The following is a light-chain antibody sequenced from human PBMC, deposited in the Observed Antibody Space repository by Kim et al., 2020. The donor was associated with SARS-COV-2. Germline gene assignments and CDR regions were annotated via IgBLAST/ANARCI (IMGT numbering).Light chain of an antibody. CDR3: QSYDNTNVI. CDR2: DGD. V-gene: IGLV6-57*01. Sequence: GKAGTISRPPSSAAIARNFVQWYPKRTNSLPATVIYDGDQRPSGVPDRFSGSIDSSSNSASLTISGLSADDEADYYCQSYDNTNVIFGGGTQLTVL. CDR1: SAAIARNF. J-gene: IGLJ2*01.